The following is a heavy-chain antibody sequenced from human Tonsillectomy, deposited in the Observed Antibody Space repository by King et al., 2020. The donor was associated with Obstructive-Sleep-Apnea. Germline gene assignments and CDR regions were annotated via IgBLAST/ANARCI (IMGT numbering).Heavy chain of an antibody. D-gene: IGHD6-6*01. Sequence: VQLVESGGGVVQPGRSLRLSCAASGFTFNSYGMHWVRQAPGKGLGWLAVISYDGSNKNYADSVKGRFTISRDNSKKPLYLKMNSRRAKDTAMYYCAKNEASISAVSTDPIAWGQGTLVTVSS. V-gene: IGHV3-30*18. CDR2: ISYDGSNK. CDR1: GFTFNSYG. J-gene: IGHJ5*02. CDR3: AKNEASISAVSTDPIA.